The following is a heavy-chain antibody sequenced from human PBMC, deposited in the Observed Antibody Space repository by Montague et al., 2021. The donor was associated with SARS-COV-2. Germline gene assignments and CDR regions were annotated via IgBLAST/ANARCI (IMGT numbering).Heavy chain of an antibody. CDR3: ARAQNTCFIANCVNYFEV. CDR2: VHYTGST. V-gene: IGHV4-59*01. CDR1: RGSFHIFS. J-gene: IGHJ4*02. Sequence: SETLSLTCAVYRGSFHIFSWGWIRQSPGKGLEWIGYVHYTGSTEYNPSLKTRVTLSLDTPRNHFSLKLRSVTAVDTAVYYCARAQNTCFIANCVNYFEVWGLGALVTVSS. D-gene: IGHD1-1*01.